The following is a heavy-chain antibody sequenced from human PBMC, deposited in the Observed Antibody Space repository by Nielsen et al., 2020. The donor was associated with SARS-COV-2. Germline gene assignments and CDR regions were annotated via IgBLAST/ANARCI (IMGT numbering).Heavy chain of an antibody. V-gene: IGHV2-70*11. Sequence: SGPTLVQPTQTLTLTCTFSGFSLSTSGMCVSWIRQPPGKALEWLARIEWDDDKYYSTSLKTRLTISKDTSKNQVVLTMTNMDPVDTATYYCARMSAGIVGYDYWGQGTLVTVSS. J-gene: IGHJ4*02. CDR3: ARMSAGIVGYDY. CDR2: IEWDDDK. CDR1: GFSLSTSGMC. D-gene: IGHD2-15*01.